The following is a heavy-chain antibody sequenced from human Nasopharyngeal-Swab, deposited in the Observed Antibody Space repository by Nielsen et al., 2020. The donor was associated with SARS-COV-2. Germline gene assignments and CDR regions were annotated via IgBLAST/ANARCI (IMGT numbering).Heavy chain of an antibody. CDR1: GFTFSSYA. J-gene: IGHJ4*02. Sequence: GESLKIPCAASGFTFSSYAMSWVRQAPGKGLEWVSAISGSGGSTYYADSVKGRFTISRDNSKNTLYLQMNSLRAEDTAVYYCAKDAGRSIVVVPAASSYWGQGTLVTVSS. V-gene: IGHV3-23*01. CDR2: ISGSGGST. D-gene: IGHD2-2*01. CDR3: AKDAGRSIVVVPAASSY.